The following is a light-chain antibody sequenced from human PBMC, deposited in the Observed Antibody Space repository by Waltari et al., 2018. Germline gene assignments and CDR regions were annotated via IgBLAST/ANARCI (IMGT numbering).Light chain of an antibody. J-gene: IGLJ2*01. Sequence: QSVLTQPPSASGTPGQRVSISCSGRSSNIGTNPVNWYQQLPGTAPKLLIYRNNQRPSGVPDRFSGSKSGTSASLAISGLQSEDEADYYCAAWDDSLNGVVFGGGTKLTVL. V-gene: IGLV1-44*01. CDR2: RNN. CDR1: SSNIGTNP. CDR3: AAWDDSLNGVV.